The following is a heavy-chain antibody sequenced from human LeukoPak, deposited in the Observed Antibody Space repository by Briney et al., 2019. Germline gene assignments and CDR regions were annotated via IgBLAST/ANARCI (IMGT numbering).Heavy chain of an antibody. CDR3: AKTYYYGSGSSPDAFDI. D-gene: IGHD3-10*01. Sequence: GRSLRLSCAASGFTFSSYGMHWVRQAPGKGLEWVAVIWYDGSNKYYADSVKGRFTIPRDNSKNTLYLQMNSLRAEDTAVYYCAKTYYYGSGSSPDAFDIWGQGTMVTVSS. CDR2: IWYDGSNK. CDR1: GFTFSSYG. V-gene: IGHV3-33*06. J-gene: IGHJ3*02.